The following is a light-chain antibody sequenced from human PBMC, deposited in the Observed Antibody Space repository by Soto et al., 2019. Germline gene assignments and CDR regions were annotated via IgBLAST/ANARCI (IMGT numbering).Light chain of an antibody. CDR2: GAS. Sequence: EIFLTQSPDTLSVSPGERATLSCMASQSVSSNLAWYQQKPGQAPRLLIYGASTRATGIPARFSGSGSGTEFTLTISSLQSEDFAVYYCQQYNNWPPTWTFGQGTKVDIK. CDR1: QSVSSN. J-gene: IGKJ1*01. CDR3: QQYNNWPPTWT. V-gene: IGKV3-15*01.